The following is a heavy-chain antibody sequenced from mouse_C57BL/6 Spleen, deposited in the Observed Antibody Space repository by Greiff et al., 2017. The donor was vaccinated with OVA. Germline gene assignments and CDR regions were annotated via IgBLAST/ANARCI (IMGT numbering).Heavy chain of an antibody. CDR3: ARQLRLRYYFDY. J-gene: IGHJ2*01. D-gene: IGHD3-2*02. CDR1: GYTFTDYN. Sequence: EVKLQESGPELVKPGASVKIPCKASGYTFTDYNMDWVKQSHGKSLEWIGDINPNNGGTIYNQKFKGKATLTVDKSSSTAYMELRSLTSEDTAVYYCARQLRLRYYFDYWGQGTTLTVSS. CDR2: INPNNGGT. V-gene: IGHV1-18*01.